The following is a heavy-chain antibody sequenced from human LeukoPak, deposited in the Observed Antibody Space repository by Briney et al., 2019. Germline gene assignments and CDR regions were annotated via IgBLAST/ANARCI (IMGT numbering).Heavy chain of an antibody. CDR2: INSDGSNK. Sequence: GGSLRPSCAASGFTFSNYWMHWVRQAPGKGLEWVSRINSDGSNKTYADSVKGRFTISRDNAKNSLYLQMDSLRAEDTAVYFCGRAFPPLRTAAAGDYWGQGTLVTVSS. CDR1: GFTFSNYW. CDR3: GRAFPPLRTAAAGDY. J-gene: IGHJ4*02. D-gene: IGHD6-13*01. V-gene: IGHV3-74*01.